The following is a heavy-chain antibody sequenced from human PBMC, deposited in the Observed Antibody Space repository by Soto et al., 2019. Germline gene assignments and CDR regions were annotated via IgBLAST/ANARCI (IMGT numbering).Heavy chain of an antibody. CDR1: GGSISSYY. V-gene: IGHV4-59*08. D-gene: IGHD2-8*01. CDR2: IYYSGST. CDR3: ARHSMRFDP. J-gene: IGHJ5*02. Sequence: QVQLQESGPGLVKPSETLSLTCTVSGGSISSYYWSWIRQPPGKGLEWIGYIYYSGSTNYNPSLMSRVTISVDTSKNQFSLKLSSVTAADTAVYYCARHSMRFDPWGQGTLVTVSS.